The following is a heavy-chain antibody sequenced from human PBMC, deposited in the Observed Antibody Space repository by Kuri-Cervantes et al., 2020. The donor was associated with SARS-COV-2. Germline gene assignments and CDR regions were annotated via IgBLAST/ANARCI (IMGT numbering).Heavy chain of an antibody. D-gene: IGHD1-26*01. CDR3: ARVSGSYSSPIDY. V-gene: IGHV3-21*01. J-gene: IGHJ4*02. Sequence: GGSLRLSCAASGFTFSRYSMNWVRQAPGKGLEWVSSITSRSTFIYYADAVKGRSTISRDNAKNSLYLQMNSLRAEDTAVYYCARVSGSYSSPIDYWGQGTLVTVSS. CDR2: ITSRSTFI. CDR1: GFTFSRYS.